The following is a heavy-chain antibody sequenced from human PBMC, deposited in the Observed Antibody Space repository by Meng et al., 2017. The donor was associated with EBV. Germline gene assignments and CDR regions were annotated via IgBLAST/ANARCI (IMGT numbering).Heavy chain of an antibody. CDR3: ASESGRGYTPDY. Sequence: QVQFVQSAAELKKPGSSVKVSCKTSGGPFRYYAISWVRQAPGQGLEWLGGFLPRLGAPNYAQKFHGRVKITADESTSTHYMDLSSLRSEDTAIYYCASESGRGYTPDYWGQGTLVTVSS. J-gene: IGHJ4*02. CDR2: FLPRLGAP. D-gene: IGHD3-10*01. CDR1: GGPFRYYA. V-gene: IGHV1-69*01.